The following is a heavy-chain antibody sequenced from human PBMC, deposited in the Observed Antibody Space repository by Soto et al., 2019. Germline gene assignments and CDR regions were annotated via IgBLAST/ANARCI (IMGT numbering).Heavy chain of an antibody. Sequence: PGGSLRLSCAASGFTFSSYAMSWVRQAPGKGLEWVSAISGSGGSTDYVDSVKGRFTISRDNSKNTLYLQMNSLRAEDTAVYYCAKLQAYSYGHGAYFDYWGQGTLVTVSS. CDR1: GFTFSSYA. CDR3: AKLQAYSYGHGAYFDY. J-gene: IGHJ4*02. V-gene: IGHV3-23*01. CDR2: ISGSGGST. D-gene: IGHD5-18*01.